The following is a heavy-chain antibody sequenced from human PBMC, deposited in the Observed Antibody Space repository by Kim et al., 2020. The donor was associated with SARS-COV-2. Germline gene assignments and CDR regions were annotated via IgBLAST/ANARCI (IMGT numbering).Heavy chain of an antibody. Sequence: SETLSLTCAVYGGSFSGYYWSWIRQPPGKGLEWIGEINHSGSTNYNPSLKSRVTISVDTSKNQFSLKLSSVTAADTAVYYCARGGTGTTRRYYGMDVWGQGTTVTVSS. J-gene: IGHJ6*02. V-gene: IGHV4-34*01. CDR3: ARGGTGTTRRYYGMDV. CDR1: GGSFSGYY. CDR2: INHSGST. D-gene: IGHD1-1*01.